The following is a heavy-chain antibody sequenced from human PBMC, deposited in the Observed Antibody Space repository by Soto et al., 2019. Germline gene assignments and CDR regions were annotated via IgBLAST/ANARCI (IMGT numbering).Heavy chain of an antibody. CDR3: ARLASQLSPDLDY. V-gene: IGHV4-39*01. CDR2: IYYSGST. D-gene: IGHD2-2*01. CDR1: GGSISSSSYY. J-gene: IGHJ4*02. Sequence: SETLSLTCTVSGGSISSSSYYWGWIRQPPGKGLEWIGSIYYSGSTYYNPSLKSRVTISVDTSKNQFSLKRSSVTAADTAVYYCARLASQLSPDLDYWGQGTLVTVSS.